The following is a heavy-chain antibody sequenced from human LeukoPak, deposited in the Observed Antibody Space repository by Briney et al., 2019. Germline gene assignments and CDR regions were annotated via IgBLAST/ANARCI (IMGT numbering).Heavy chain of an antibody. J-gene: IGHJ4*02. CDR1: GYTFTGYY. CDR3: ARVPYDSSGYYWEVYFDY. V-gene: IGHV1-2*06. CDR2: INPNSGGT. D-gene: IGHD3-22*01. Sequence: ASVKVSCKASGYTFTGYYMHWVRQAPGQGLEWMGRINPNSGGTNYAQKFQGRVTMTRDTSISTAYMELSRLRSDDTAVYYCARVPYDSSGYYWEVYFDYWGQGTLVTVSP.